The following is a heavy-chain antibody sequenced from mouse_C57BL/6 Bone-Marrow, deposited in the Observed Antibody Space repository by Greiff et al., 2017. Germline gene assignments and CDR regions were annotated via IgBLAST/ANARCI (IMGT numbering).Heavy chain of an antibody. CDR2: ISNGGGST. J-gene: IGHJ1*03. D-gene: IGHD2-4*01. CDR3: ASLYYDYDGVDV. Sequence: DVQLVESGGGLVQPGGSLKLSCAASGFTFSDYYMYWVRQTPEKRLEWVAYISNGGGSTYYPDTVKGRFSISRDNAKNTLYLQMSRLKSEDTAMYYCASLYYDYDGVDVWGTGTTVTVSS. V-gene: IGHV5-12*01. CDR1: GFTFSDYY.